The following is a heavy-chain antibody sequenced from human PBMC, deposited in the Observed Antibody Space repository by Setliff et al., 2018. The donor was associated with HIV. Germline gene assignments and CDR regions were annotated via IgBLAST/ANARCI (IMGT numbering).Heavy chain of an antibody. V-gene: IGHV3-23*01. Sequence: QPGGSLRLSCAVSGFTLSTFSMSWVRQAPGKGLEWVSGISGSGDTTNYADSVKGRFTISRDNSKNTLYLQMNSLRAEDAAVYFCAKGPHLPWSPGMDVWGKGTTVTVSS. CDR1: GFTLSTFS. CDR3: AKGPHLPWSPGMDV. J-gene: IGHJ6*04. D-gene: IGHD3-3*01. CDR2: ISGSGDTT.